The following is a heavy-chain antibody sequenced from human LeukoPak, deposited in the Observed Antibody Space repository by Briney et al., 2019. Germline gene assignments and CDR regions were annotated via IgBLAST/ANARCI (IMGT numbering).Heavy chain of an antibody. V-gene: IGHV3-7*01. CDR3: ARERNIATRPLDY. CDR1: GFTFRSYW. J-gene: IGHJ4*02. Sequence: RPGGSLRLSCAASGFTFRSYWMSWVRQAPGKGLEWVANIKQDGSEKYYVDSVKGRFTISRDNAQNSLFLQMNSLRAGDTAVYYCARERNIATRPLDYWGQGTLLTVSS. D-gene: IGHD6-6*01. CDR2: IKQDGSEK.